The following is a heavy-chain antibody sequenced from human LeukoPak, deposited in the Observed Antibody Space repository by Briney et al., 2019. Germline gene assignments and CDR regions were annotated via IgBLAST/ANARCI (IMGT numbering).Heavy chain of an antibody. V-gene: IGHV3-33*01. CDR2: IRYDGSNK. J-gene: IGHJ4*02. CDR3: ARGPSGYDQYIRGDY. Sequence: GGSLRLSCAASGFTFSSYGMHWVRQAPGKGLEWVAVIRYDGSNKYYADSVKGRFTISRDNSKNTLYLQMNSLRAEDTAVYYCARGPSGYDQYIRGDYWGQGTLVTVSS. CDR1: GFTFSSYG. D-gene: IGHD5-12*01.